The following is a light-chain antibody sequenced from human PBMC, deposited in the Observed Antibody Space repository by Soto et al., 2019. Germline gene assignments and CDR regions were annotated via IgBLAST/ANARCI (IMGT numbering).Light chain of an antibody. CDR1: QTVGNN. CDR2: GAS. V-gene: IGKV3-20*01. J-gene: IGKJ1*01. Sequence: EILMTQSPATLSVSPAARATLSCRASQTVGNNLVWYQQKPGQAPRLLIYGASTRAAGIPDRFSGSGSGTDFTLTISRLEPEDFAVYYCQQYGSSPRTFGQGTKVDIK. CDR3: QQYGSSPRT.